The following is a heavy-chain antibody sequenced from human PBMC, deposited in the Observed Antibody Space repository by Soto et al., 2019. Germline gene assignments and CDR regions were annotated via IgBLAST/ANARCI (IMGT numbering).Heavy chain of an antibody. J-gene: IGHJ3*02. D-gene: IGHD1-1*01. CDR2: IYYSGST. CDR3: ASPPFRTWNVRRNAFDI. CDR1: GGSISSGGYY. Sequence: SETLSLTCTVSGGSISSGGYYWSWIRQHPGKGLEWIGYIYYSGSTYYNPSLKSRVTISVDTSKKQFSLKLSSVTAADTAVYYCASPPFRTWNVRRNAFDIWGQGIMVSVS. V-gene: IGHV4-31*03.